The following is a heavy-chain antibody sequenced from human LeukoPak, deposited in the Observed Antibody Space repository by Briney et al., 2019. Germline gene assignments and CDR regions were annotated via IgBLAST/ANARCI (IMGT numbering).Heavy chain of an antibody. Sequence: PGGSLRLSCAASGFTFSSYAMHWVRQAPGKGLEWVAVISYDGSNKYYADSVKGRFTISRDNSKNTLYLQMNSLRAEDTAVYYCAREASGYSSDPTKKRGYYYYYGMDVWGQGTTVTVSS. V-gene: IGHV3-30*04. CDR3: AREASGYSSDPTKKRGYYYYYGMDV. J-gene: IGHJ6*02. CDR2: ISYDGSNK. CDR1: GFTFSSYA. D-gene: IGHD6-19*01.